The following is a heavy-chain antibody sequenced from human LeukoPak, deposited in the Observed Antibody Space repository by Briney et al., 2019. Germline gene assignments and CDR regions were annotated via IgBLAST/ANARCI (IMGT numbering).Heavy chain of an antibody. CDR2: IGTVGDT. D-gene: IGHD3-9*01. CDR1: GFTFSTYD. V-gene: IGHV3-13*01. Sequence: GGSLRLSCAASGFTFSTYDFHWVRQVTGKGLEWVSAIGTVGDTHYPDSVKGRFTISRENAKNSVYLQMGSLRAEDTAVYYCARESNDFLTGYYDYWGQGILVTVSS. CDR3: ARESNDFLTGYYDY. J-gene: IGHJ4*02.